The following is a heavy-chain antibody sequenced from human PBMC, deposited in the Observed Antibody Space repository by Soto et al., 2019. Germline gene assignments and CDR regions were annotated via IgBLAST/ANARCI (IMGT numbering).Heavy chain of an antibody. V-gene: IGHV3-23*01. Sequence: EVQLLESGGGLVQPGGSLRLSRAASGFTFSTYAMSWVRQAPGKGLEWVSAISLGGSYTYYADSVKGRFTISRDNSKNRLYLQMNSLRAEDTAVYYCAKGQSDSGSYYTPLAHGMDVWGRGTTVTVSS. D-gene: IGHD1-26*01. CDR3: AKGQSDSGSYYTPLAHGMDV. CDR1: GFTFSTYA. CDR2: ISLGGSYT. J-gene: IGHJ6*02.